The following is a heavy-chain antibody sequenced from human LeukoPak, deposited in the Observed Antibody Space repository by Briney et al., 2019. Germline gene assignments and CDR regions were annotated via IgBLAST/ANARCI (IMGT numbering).Heavy chain of an antibody. Sequence: SETLSLTCTVSGASINTYYWSWIRQPAGKGLEWIGRIYTSGSTNYNPSLKSRVTMSVDTSKNQFSLKLSSVTAADTAVYYCARGIAAAGPDYWGQGTLVTVSS. D-gene: IGHD6-13*01. V-gene: IGHV4-4*07. CDR2: IYTSGST. CDR3: ARGIAAAGPDY. CDR1: GASINTYY. J-gene: IGHJ4*02.